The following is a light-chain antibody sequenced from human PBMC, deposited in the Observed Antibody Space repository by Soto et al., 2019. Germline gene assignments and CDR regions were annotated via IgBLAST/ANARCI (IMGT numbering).Light chain of an antibody. CDR3: QQYGSSPFT. J-gene: IGKJ3*01. V-gene: IGKV3-20*01. CDR1: QSVSSS. Sequence: EMGMTQSPATLSVSAGERATLSLRASQSVSSSLAWYQQKPGQAPRLLIYGASNRATGIPDRFSGSGSGTDFTLTISRLEPEDFAVYYCQQYGSSPFTFGPGTKVDI. CDR2: GAS.